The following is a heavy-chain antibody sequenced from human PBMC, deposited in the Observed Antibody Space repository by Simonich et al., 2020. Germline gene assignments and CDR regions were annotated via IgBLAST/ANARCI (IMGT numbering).Heavy chain of an antibody. CDR1: GYSFTSYW. Sequence: EVQLVQSGAEVKKPGESLTISCKGSGYSFTSYWIGWVRLMHGKGMEWSGISSPGDTDTKYSPSVQGQVPISADKSISTAYLQWSSLKAADTAMYYCVRPDSGYDYFDYWGQGTLVTVSS. V-gene: IGHV5-51*03. CDR3: VRPDSGYDYFDY. J-gene: IGHJ4*02. D-gene: IGHD5-12*01. CDR2: SSPGDTDT.